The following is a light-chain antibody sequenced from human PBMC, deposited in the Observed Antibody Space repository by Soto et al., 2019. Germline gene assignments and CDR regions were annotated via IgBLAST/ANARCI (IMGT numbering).Light chain of an antibody. Sequence: QSVLTQPASVSGSPGQSITISCTGTSSDVGGYNYVSWYQQHPGKAPKLMIYEVSNRPSGVSNRFSGSKSGNTASLTISGLQAEDEAGYYCSSYTSSSTLGVFGTGTKVTV. CDR1: SSDVGGYNY. CDR2: EVS. CDR3: SSYTSSSTLGV. V-gene: IGLV2-14*01. J-gene: IGLJ1*01.